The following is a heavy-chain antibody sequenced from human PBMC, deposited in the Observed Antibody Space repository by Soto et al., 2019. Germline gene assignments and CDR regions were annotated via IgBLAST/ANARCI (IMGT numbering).Heavy chain of an antibody. CDR1: GFTFSSYG. CDR2: ISYDGSNK. Sequence: GESLKISCAASGFTFSSYGMHWVRQAPGKGLEWVAVISYDGSNKYYADSVKGRFTISRDNSKNTLYLQMNSLRAEDTAVYYCAKDTPHSGSYYFQHWGQGTLVTVSS. V-gene: IGHV3-30*18. D-gene: IGHD1-26*01. CDR3: AKDTPHSGSYYFQH. J-gene: IGHJ1*01.